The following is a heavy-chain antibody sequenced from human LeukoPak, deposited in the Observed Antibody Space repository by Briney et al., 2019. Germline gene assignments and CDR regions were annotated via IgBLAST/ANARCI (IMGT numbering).Heavy chain of an antibody. D-gene: IGHD2-21*02. CDR2: INPNSGGT. J-gene: IGHJ5*02. Sequence: ASVKVSCKASGYTFTGYYLHWVRQAPGQGLEWMGWINPNSGGTNYAQNFQGWVTMTRDTSISTAYMELSSLRSEDTAVYYCARDCGGDCYDFSHWFDPWGQGTLVTVSS. CDR1: GYTFTGYY. CDR3: ARDCGGDCYDFSHWFDP. V-gene: IGHV1-2*04.